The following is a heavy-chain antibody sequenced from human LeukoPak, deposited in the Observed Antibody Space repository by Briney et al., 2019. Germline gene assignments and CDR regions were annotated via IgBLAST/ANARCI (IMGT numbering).Heavy chain of an antibody. CDR3: ARKGLYYDILTGYYPYYFDY. CDR2: TYHSGST. Sequence: ASGTLSLTCAVSGGSISSSNWWGWVRHPPGKGLEWIGETYHSGSTNYNPSLKRRVTISVDKSKNKFSLKLSSVTAADTAVYYCARKGLYYDILTGYYPYYFDYWGQGTLVTVSS. J-gene: IGHJ4*02. CDR1: GGSISSSNW. D-gene: IGHD3-9*01. V-gene: IGHV4-4*02.